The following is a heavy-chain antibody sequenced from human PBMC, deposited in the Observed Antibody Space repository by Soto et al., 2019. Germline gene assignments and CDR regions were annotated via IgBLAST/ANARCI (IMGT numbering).Heavy chain of an antibody. D-gene: IGHD3-16*01. CDR1: GVSITSSDSY. CDR3: ARFCTLGADYCVDV. CDR2: INSSGRA. J-gene: IGHJ6*03. V-gene: IGHV4-30-4*01. Sequence: QVQLQESGPGLVKPSQTLSLTCSVSGVSITSSDSYWSLIRQPPGKGLEWIGYINSSGRAYYKPSLKSRVSISIDAYQNQFSLRLTSVTVADTAVYLCARFCTLGADYCVDVWGQGTTDTVSS.